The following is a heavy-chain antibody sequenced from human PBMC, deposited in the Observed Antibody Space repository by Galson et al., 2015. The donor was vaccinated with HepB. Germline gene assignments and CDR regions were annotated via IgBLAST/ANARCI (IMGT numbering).Heavy chain of an antibody. V-gene: IGHV1-8*01. CDR2: MNPNSGNT. Sequence: SVKVSCKASGYTFTSYDTNWVRQATGQGLEWMGWMNPNSGNTGYAQKFQGRVTMTRNTSISTAYMELSSLRSEDTAVYYCARGPYLWFGELISGAFDIWGQGTMVTASS. J-gene: IGHJ3*02. CDR1: GYTFTSYD. CDR3: ARGPYLWFGELISGAFDI. D-gene: IGHD3-10*01.